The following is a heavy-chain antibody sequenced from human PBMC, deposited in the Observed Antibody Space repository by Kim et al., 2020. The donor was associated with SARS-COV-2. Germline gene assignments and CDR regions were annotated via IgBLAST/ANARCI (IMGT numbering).Heavy chain of an antibody. CDR2: ISGSSERT. D-gene: IGHD2-2*01. J-gene: IGHJ4*02. CDR1: GFTFSSYA. Sequence: GGSLRLSCTASGFTFSSYAMTWVRQAPGRGLEWVSGISGSSERTYYADSVKGRFTISRDNSKDTVHLQMSSLSAEDTALYYCATGIRVVPSAWYSFDHWGPGTLVSVSS. CDR3: ATGIRVVPSAWYSFDH. V-gene: IGHV3-23*01.